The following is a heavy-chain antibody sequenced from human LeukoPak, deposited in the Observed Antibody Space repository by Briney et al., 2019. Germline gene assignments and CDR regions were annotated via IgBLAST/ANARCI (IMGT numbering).Heavy chain of an antibody. CDR2: LYSGGST. Sequence: GGSLRLSCAASGFIVSSNYMSWVRQAPGKGLEWGSVLYSGGSTKHADSVKGRFAISRDNSKNTLYLQMNSLRAEDTAVYYCVRDSRNCGGDCYTFDIWGQGTMVSVSS. J-gene: IGHJ3*02. V-gene: IGHV3-53*01. D-gene: IGHD2-21*02. CDR1: GFIVSSNY. CDR3: VRDSRNCGGDCYTFDI.